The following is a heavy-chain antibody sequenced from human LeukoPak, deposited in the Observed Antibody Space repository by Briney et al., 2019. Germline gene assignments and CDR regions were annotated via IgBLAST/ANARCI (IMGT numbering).Heavy chain of an antibody. J-gene: IGHJ4*02. D-gene: IGHD5-18*01. Sequence: PGGSLRLSCVPSGLTFSYYAMNWVRQAPGKGLEWIAAVGGTDGNTYYAGSVKGRFTISRDNSKNTLYLQMNSLRADDTALYFCAKYKDTAMALFDYWGQGTLVTVSS. V-gene: IGHV3-23*01. CDR2: VGGTDGNT. CDR1: GLTFSYYA. CDR3: AKYKDTAMALFDY.